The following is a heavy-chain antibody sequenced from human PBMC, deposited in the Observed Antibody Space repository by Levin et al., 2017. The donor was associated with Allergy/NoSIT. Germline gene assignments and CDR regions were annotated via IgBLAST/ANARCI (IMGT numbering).Heavy chain of an antibody. CDR2: SGSGDRT. V-gene: IGHV3-23*01. D-gene: IGHD3-3*01. CDR1: GFTFSNYA. Sequence: PGGSLRLSCAASGFTFSNYAMSWVRQAPGKGLEWVSVSGSGDRTYYADSVKGRFTISRDNSKNTLYLQMNSLRAEDTAVYFCTVLRFLEWLSGTYYFDYWGQGTLVTVSS. J-gene: IGHJ4*02. CDR3: TVLRFLEWLSGTYYFDY.